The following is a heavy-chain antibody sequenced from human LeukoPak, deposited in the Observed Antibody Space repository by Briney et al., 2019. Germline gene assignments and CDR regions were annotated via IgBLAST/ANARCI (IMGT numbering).Heavy chain of an antibody. CDR3: ARSTMGARRRYDY. J-gene: IGHJ4*02. CDR2: MNPNSGNT. CDR1: KDTFTIYD. V-gene: IGHV1-8*01. Sequence: ASVKVSCKASKDTFTIYDVNWVRQATGLGLEWMGWMNPNSGNTGYAQKFQGGATMTMNSSISTAYMELTSLASEDTAVYYCARSTMGARRRYDYWGQGTLVTVSS. D-gene: IGHD1-26*01.